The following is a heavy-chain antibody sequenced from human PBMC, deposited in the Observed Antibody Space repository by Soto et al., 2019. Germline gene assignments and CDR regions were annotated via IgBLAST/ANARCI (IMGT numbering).Heavy chain of an antibody. Sequence: GESLKISCKGSGYSFTSYWIGWVRQMPGKGLEWMGIIYPGDSDTRYSPSFQGQVTISADKSISTAYLQWSSLKASDTAMYYCARRVDFWSGHDAFDIWGQGTRVTVSS. D-gene: IGHD3-3*01. CDR1: GYSFTSYW. CDR2: IYPGDSDT. V-gene: IGHV5-51*01. CDR3: ARRVDFWSGHDAFDI. J-gene: IGHJ3*02.